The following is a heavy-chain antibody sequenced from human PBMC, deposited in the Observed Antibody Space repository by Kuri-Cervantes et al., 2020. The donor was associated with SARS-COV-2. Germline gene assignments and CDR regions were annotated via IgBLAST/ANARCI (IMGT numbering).Heavy chain of an antibody. J-gene: IGHJ4*02. CDR1: GFTFSSYW. D-gene: IGHD4-17*01. V-gene: IGHV3-7*05. Sequence: LSLTCAASGFTFSSYWMSWVRQASGKGREWVANIKQDGSEKYYVDSVKGRFAISRDNAKNSLYLQMNSLRAEDTAVYYCASDGRAVTSPRSDYWGQGTLVTVSS. CDR2: IKQDGSEK. CDR3: ASDGRAVTSPRSDY.